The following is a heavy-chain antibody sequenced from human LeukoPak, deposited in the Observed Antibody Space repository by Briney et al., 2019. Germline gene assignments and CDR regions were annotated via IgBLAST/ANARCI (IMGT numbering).Heavy chain of an antibody. CDR3: ARDKGRYYYDSSGYYSRSAFDI. J-gene: IGHJ3*02. Sequence: SETLSLTCTVSVGSISSSSYYCGWIRQPPGKGLGWIWRIYYSGGTYYNPSLKSRVTISVDTSTNQFSLKLSFVTAEDTAVYYCARDKGRYYYDSSGYYSRSAFDIWGQGTMVTVSS. CDR2: IYYSGGT. D-gene: IGHD3-22*01. CDR1: VGSISSSSYY. V-gene: IGHV4-39*07.